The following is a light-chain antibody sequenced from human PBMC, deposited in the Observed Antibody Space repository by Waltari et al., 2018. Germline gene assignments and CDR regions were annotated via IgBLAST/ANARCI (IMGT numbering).Light chain of an antibody. CDR2: AAS. J-gene: IGKJ3*01. CDR1: QSISTY. Sequence: DIQMTQSPSSLSASVGDRVTISCRASQSISTYLNWYQQKPGKAPNLLIHAASSLQSGVPSRVRGSGSGTDFTLTISSLHPEDFATYYCQQAYSTPFTFGPGTAVDIK. V-gene: IGKV1-39*01. CDR3: QQAYSTPFT.